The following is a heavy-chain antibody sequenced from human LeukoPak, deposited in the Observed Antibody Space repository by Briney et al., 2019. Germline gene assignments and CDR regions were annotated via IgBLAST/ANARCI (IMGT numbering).Heavy chain of an antibody. V-gene: IGHV1-69*05. J-gene: IGHJ5*02. CDR2: IIPIFGTA. Sequence: SVKVSCKASGGTFSSYANSWVRQAPGQGLEWMGGIIPIFGTANYAQKFQGRVTITTDESTSTAYMELSSLRSEDTAVYYCARLYYDFWSGIDAGFDPWGQGTLVTVSS. D-gene: IGHD3-3*01. CDR1: GGTFSSYA. CDR3: ARLYYDFWSGIDAGFDP.